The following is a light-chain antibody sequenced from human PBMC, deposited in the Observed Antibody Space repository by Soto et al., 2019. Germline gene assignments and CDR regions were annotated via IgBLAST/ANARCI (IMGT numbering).Light chain of an antibody. CDR2: SNN. V-gene: IGLV1-47*02. CDR1: SSNIGSNY. J-gene: IGLJ2*01. Sequence: QLVLTQLPSASGTPGQRVTISCSGSSSNIGSNYVYWYQQLPGTAPKLLIFSNNQRPSGVPDRFSGSKSGTSASLAISGLRSEDEADYYCAAWDDSLSGHVVFGGGTKLTVL. CDR3: AAWDDSLSGHVV.